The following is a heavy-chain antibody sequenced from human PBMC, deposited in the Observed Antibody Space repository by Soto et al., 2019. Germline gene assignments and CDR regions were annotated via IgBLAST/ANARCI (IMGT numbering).Heavy chain of an antibody. CDR2: ISVSTGNR. D-gene: IGHD2-15*01. V-gene: IGHV1-18*01. CDR1: GYTFTNYG. J-gene: IGHJ4*02. CDR3: ARDEWWIMDY. Sequence: QVQLVQSGAEVKKPGASVKVSCKASGYTFTNYGISWVRQAPGQGLEWVGWISVSTGNRNYAQKFQDRRTMATDTSTSTAYMEWTSMRSDASAVYVWARDEWWIMDYGGQGTPVTVSS.